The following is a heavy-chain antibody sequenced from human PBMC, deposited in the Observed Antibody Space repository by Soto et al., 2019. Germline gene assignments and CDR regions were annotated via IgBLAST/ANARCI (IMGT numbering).Heavy chain of an antibody. CDR2: IHDSENT. CDR1: GGSIGRYY. D-gene: IGHD6-6*01. CDR3: ARHEKGSSFDH. J-gene: IGHJ4*02. Sequence: SETLSLTCSVSGGSIGRYYWSWIRQSPGKGLEWIGFIHDSENTNYNPSLKSRVTISGDTSKNQLSLTLSSVTAADTAIYYCARHEKGSSFDHWGQGALVTVSS. V-gene: IGHV4-59*08.